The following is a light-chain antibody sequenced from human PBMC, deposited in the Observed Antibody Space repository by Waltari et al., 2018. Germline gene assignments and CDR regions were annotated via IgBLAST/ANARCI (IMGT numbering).Light chain of an antibody. CDR1: SSDVGNYKR. J-gene: IGLJ2*01. CDR2: AVS. Sequence: QSALTQPASVSGSPGQSITISCTGTSSDVGNYKRVSWYQQHPSKAPKLMIYAVSKRPSWVSDRFFGSKSGDMASLTISGLQPEDEAEYFCASYAGSSKGVFGGGTKVTVL. V-gene: IGLV2-23*02. CDR3: ASYAGSSKGV.